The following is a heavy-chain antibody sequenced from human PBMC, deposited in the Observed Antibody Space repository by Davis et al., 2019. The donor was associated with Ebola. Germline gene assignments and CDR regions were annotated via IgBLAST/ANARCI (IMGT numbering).Heavy chain of an antibody. D-gene: IGHD2-2*01. V-gene: IGHV4-59*01. CDR1: GASMTSYY. CDR2: IAYTGNT. Sequence: PSETLSLTCTVSGASMTSYYWSWIRQSPGKGLEWIGYIAYTGNTNYNPSLKSRVTISGDTSKKQFFLRLSSVTAADSAVYYCARGGLVPAALYLWGQGAMVIVSS. CDR3: ARGGLVPAALYL. J-gene: IGHJ3*01.